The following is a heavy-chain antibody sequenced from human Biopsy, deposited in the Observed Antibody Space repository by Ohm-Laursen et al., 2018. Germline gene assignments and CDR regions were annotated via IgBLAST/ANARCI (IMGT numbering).Heavy chain of an antibody. V-gene: IGHV4-59*01. D-gene: IGHD2/OR15-2a*01. Sequence: SETLSLTCTVSGGSISSDYWSWIRQTPGKGLEWIGYIYYSGSINYNPSLKSRVTISVDTSKNQFSLRLNSVTAADTAVYYCARATNSTSWPYYYFYGMDVWGQGTTVTVSS. J-gene: IGHJ6*02. CDR2: IYYSGSI. CDR1: GGSISSDY. CDR3: ARATNSTSWPYYYFYGMDV.